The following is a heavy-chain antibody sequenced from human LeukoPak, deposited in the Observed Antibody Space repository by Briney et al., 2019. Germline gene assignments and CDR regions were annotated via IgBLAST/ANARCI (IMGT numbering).Heavy chain of an antibody. CDR1: GGSFSGYY. CDR3: ARGSLLEMGGHYYYGMDV. V-gene: IGHV4-34*01. CDR2: INHSGST. J-gene: IGHJ6*02. Sequence: SETLSLTCAVYGGSFSGYYWSWIRQPPGKGLEWIGEINHSGSTNYNPSLKSRVTISVDTSKNQFSLKLSSVTAADTAVYYCARGSLLEMGGHYYYGMDVWGQGTTVTVSS. D-gene: IGHD5-24*01.